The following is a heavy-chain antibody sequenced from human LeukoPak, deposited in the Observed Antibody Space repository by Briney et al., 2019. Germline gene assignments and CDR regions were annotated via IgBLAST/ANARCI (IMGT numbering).Heavy chain of an antibody. J-gene: IGHJ4*02. D-gene: IGHD2-15*01. CDR2: ISGSGGST. V-gene: IGHV3-23*01. CDR3: AKGYCSGGSCYSGLFDY. CDR1: GFTFSSYA. Sequence: GGSLRLSCAASGFTFSSYAMSWVRQAPGKGLEWVSAISGSGGSTYYADSVKGRFTISRDNSKNTLYLQMSSLRAEDTAVYYCAKGYCSGGSCYSGLFDYWGQGTLVTVSS.